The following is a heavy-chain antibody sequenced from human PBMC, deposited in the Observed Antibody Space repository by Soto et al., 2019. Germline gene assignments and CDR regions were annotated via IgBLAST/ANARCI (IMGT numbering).Heavy chain of an antibody. CDR3: ARTPRYYDSSGYQSGSDS. CDR2: IDPSDSYT. CDR1: GYSFASYW. V-gene: IGHV5-10-1*01. Sequence: XESLKISCKGSGYSFASYWISWVRQMPGKGLEWMGRIDPSDSYTNYSPSFQGHVTISADKSISTAYLQWSSLKASDTAMYYCARTPRYYDSSGYQSGSDSWGQGTLVTVSS. J-gene: IGHJ4*02. D-gene: IGHD3-22*01.